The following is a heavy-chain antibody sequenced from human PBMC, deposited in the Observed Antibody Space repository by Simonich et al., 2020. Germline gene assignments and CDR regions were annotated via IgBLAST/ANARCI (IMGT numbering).Heavy chain of an antibody. Sequence: GGGLVQPGGSLRLSCAASGFTFSSYAMSWVRQAPGKGLGWVSAISGSGVNTYYADSVKGRFTISRDNSKNTLLLQMNSLRAEDTAVYYCAKNLGERITMIVVVIDAFDIWGQGTMVTVSS. CDR2: ISGSGVNT. J-gene: IGHJ3*02. CDR3: AKNLGERITMIVVVIDAFDI. CDR1: GFTFSSYA. V-gene: IGHV3-23*01. D-gene: IGHD3-22*01.